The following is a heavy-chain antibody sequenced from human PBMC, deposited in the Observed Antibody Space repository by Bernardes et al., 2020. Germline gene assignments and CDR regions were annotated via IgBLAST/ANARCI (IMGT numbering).Heavy chain of an antibody. J-gene: IGHJ3*02. V-gene: IGHV1-24*01. CDR1: GYTLTELS. CDR2: FDPEDGET. CDR3: ATLIVGASNDAFDI. Sequence: ASVKVSCKVSGYTLTELSMHWVRQAPGKGLEWMGGFDPEDGETIYAQKFQGRVTMTEDTSTDTAYMELSSLRSEDTAVYYCATLIVGASNDAFDIWGQGTMVTVSS. D-gene: IGHD1-26*01.